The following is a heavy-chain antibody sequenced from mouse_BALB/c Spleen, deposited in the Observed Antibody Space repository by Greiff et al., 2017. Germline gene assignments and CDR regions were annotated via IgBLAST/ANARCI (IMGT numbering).Heavy chain of an antibody. V-gene: IGHV1-69*02. Sequence: QVQLQQPGAELVRPGASVKLSCKASGYTFTSYWINWVKQRPGQGLEWIGNIYPSDSYTNYNQKFKDKATLTVDKSSSTAYMQLSSPTSEDSAVYYCTRSDYDGGYAMDYWGQGTSVTGSS. CDR1: GYTFTSYW. CDR2: IYPSDSYT. CDR3: TRSDYDGGYAMDY. D-gene: IGHD2-4*01. J-gene: IGHJ4*01.